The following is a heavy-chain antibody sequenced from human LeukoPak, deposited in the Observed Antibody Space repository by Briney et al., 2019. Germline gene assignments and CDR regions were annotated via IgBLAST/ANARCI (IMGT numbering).Heavy chain of an antibody. Sequence: SETLSLTCTVSGGSVSRSPYYWGWIRQPPGKGLEWIGNIYYSGSTYYNPSLKSRVTISVDTSKNQFSLKLSSVTAADTAVYYCARIARGVTMVRGVAYYYYYMGVWGKGTTVTVSS. CDR1: GGSVSRSPYY. D-gene: IGHD3-10*01. V-gene: IGHV4-39*07. J-gene: IGHJ6*03. CDR3: ARIARGVTMVRGVAYYYYYMGV. CDR2: IYYSGST.